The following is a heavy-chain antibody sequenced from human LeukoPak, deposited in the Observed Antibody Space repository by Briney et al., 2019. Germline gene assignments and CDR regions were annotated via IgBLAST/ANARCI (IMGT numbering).Heavy chain of an antibody. J-gene: IGHJ4*01. V-gene: IGHV3-23*01. CDR3: AKREGGSGSYHLYYFDC. CDR2: ISVSGGSA. CDR1: GFTFSGFA. Sequence: PGGSLRLSCAASGFTFSGFAMTWVRQAPGKGLEWVSTISVSGGSAYYADSVKRWFTISRDNSKNTLYLQMDSLRAEDTAVYYCAKREGGSGSYHLYYFDCWGQGRLVSVSA. D-gene: IGHD3-10*01.